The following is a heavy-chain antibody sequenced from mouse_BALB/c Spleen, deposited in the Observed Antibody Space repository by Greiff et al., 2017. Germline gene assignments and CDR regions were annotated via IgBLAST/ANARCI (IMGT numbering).Heavy chain of an antibody. CDR1: GYTFTSYV. J-gene: IGHJ2*01. CDR3: ARQIVLRAHYFDY. CDR2: INPYNDGT. V-gene: IGHV1-14*01. D-gene: IGHD1-1*01. Sequence: LVESGPELVKPGASVKMSCKASGYTFTSYVMHWVKQKPGQGLEWIGYINPYNDGTKYNEKFKGKATLTSDKSSSTAYMELSSLTSEDSAVYYCARQIVLRAHYFDYWGQGTTLTVSS.